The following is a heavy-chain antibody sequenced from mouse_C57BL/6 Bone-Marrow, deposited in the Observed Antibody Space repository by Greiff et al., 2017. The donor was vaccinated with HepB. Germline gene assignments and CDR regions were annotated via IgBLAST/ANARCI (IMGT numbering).Heavy chain of an antibody. Sequence: QVQLKQPGAEFVKPGASVKLSCKASGYTFTSYWMQWVKQRPGQGLEWIGEIDPSDSYINYNQKFKGKATLTVDTSSSSAYMQLSSLRSEESAVYACARRASLLSWFAYWGRGTLVTVSA. V-gene: IGHV1-50*01. CDR1: GYTFTSYW. J-gene: IGHJ3*01. CDR3: ARRASLLSWFAY. D-gene: IGHD3-1*01. CDR2: IDPSDSYI.